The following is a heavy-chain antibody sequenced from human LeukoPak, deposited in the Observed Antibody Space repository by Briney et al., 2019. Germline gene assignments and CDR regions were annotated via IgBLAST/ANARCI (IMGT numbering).Heavy chain of an antibody. V-gene: IGHV3-21*05. CDR2: ISGSGGDT. D-gene: IGHD1-1*01. J-gene: IGHJ4*02. CDR1: GFTFSTFA. Sequence: GGSLRLSCAASGFTFSTFAMIWVRQPPGKGLEWLSYISGSGGDTNYADSVRGRFTISRDNAKNSLYLQMNSLRVEDTAVYYCARDPRTVRIWGQGTPVTVSS. CDR3: ARDPRTVRI.